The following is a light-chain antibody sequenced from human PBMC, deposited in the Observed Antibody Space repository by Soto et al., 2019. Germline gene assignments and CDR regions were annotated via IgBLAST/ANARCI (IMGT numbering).Light chain of an antibody. Sequence: QSVLTQPASVSGSPGQSITISCTGTSSDVGGYNYVSWYQHHPGKAPKLMIYEVSNRPSGVSNRFSGSKSGNTAFLTISGLQAEDEADYYCSSYTSSSTLVFGTGAKVTVL. CDR3: SSYTSSSTLV. V-gene: IGLV2-14*01. CDR1: SSDVGGYNY. CDR2: EVS. J-gene: IGLJ1*01.